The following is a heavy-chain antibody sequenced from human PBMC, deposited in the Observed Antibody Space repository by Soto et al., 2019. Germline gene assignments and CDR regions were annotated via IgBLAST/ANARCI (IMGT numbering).Heavy chain of an antibody. CDR2: IYYSGST. J-gene: IGHJ4*02. CDR3: ARRGSDRVPIRGGGRYYFDF. Sequence: QLQLQESGPGLVKPSETLSLTCTVSGGSISSSSYYWGWIRQPPGKGLEWIGSIYYSGSTYYNPSLKSRVTRSLDTSKSLFSLKRSSVTAADTAVYYCARRGSDRVPIRGGGRYYFDFRGQGTLVTVSS. D-gene: IGHD3-16*01. V-gene: IGHV4-39*01. CDR1: GGSISSSSYY.